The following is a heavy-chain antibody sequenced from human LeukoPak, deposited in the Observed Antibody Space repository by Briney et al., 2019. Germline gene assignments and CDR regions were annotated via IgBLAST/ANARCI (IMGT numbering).Heavy chain of an antibody. V-gene: IGHV4-34*01. D-gene: IGHD3-10*01. Sequence: PSETLSLTCAVYGGSFSGYYWSWIRQPPGKGLEWIGEINHSGSTNYNPSLKSRVTISVDTSKNQFSLKLSSVTAADTAVYYCASSLPRGSGSYYKVAGYYWGQGTLVTASS. J-gene: IGHJ4*02. CDR3: ASSLPRGSGSYYKVAGYY. CDR1: GGSFSGYY. CDR2: INHSGST.